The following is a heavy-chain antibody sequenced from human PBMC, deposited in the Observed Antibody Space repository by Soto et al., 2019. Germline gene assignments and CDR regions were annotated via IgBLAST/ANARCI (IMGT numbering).Heavy chain of an antibody. CDR2: IYLSGST. D-gene: IGHD2-21*02. CDR3: VRGKVGTNPNWLDP. J-gene: IGHJ5*02. V-gene: IGHV3-66*01. CDR1: GFSVSSSY. Sequence: EVQLVESGGGLVQPGGSLRLSCAASGFSVSSSYLCWVRQAPGKGLEWVSSIYLSGSTYYTDSVKGRFSISRDNSKNTLYLQMNSLGAEDTAIYYCVRGKVGTNPNWLDPWGQGSLVTVSS.